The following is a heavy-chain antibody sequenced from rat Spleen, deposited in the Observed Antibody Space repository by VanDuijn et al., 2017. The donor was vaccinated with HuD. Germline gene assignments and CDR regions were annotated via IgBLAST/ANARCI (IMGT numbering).Heavy chain of an antibody. V-gene: IGHV5-29*01. CDR1: GFIFSDHY. J-gene: IGHJ3*01. CDR2: INYDGRST. Sequence: EVQLVESGGRLVQPGRSLKLSCAASGFIFSDHYVAWVRQAPTKGLEWVATINYDGRSTFYRDSVRDRFTISRDNAKNTLYLQMDSLRSEDTATYYCARHPVAYWGQGTLVTVSS. CDR3: ARHPVAY.